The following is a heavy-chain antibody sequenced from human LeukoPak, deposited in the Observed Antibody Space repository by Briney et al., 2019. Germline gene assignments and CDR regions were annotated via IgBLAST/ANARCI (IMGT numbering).Heavy chain of an antibody. CDR3: ARDSSGSYGPLD. V-gene: IGHV4-61*02. D-gene: IGHD1-26*01. J-gene: IGHJ3*01. Sequence: SETESLTCTVSGGSISSGSYYWSWIRQPAGKGLEWIGRIYTSGSTNYNPSLKSRVTMSVDTSKNQFSLKLSSVTAADTAVYYCARDSSGSYGPLDWGQGTMVTVSS. CDR2: IYTSGST. CDR1: GGSISSGSYY.